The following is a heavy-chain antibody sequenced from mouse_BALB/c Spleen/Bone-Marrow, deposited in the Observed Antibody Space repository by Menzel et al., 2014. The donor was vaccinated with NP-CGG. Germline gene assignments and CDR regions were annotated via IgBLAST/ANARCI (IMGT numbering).Heavy chain of an antibody. D-gene: IGHD1-1*01. CDR2: IDPANGNT. Sequence: VQLQQSGAELVKPGASVKLSCTASGFNIKDTYMHWVKQRPEQGLEWIGRIDPANGNTKYDPKFQGKATITADTSPNTAYLQLSSLTSEDTAVYYGASYFYGYYFDYWGQGPTLTVPS. CDR1: GFNIKDTY. CDR3: ASYFYGYYFDY. J-gene: IGHJ2*01. V-gene: IGHV14-3*02.